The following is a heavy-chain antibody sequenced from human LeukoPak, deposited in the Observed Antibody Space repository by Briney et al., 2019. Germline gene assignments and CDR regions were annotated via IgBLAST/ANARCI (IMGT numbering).Heavy chain of an antibody. CDR3: ARVDYYDSSGYYYH. CDR1: GYTFTSYD. D-gene: IGHD3-22*01. Sequence: ASAKVSCKASGYTFTSYDINWVRQATGQGLEWMGWMNPNSGNTGYAQKFQGRVTMTRNTSISTAYMELSSLRSEDTAVYYCARVDYYDSSGYYYHWGQGTLVTVSS. J-gene: IGHJ5*02. CDR2: MNPNSGNT. V-gene: IGHV1-8*01.